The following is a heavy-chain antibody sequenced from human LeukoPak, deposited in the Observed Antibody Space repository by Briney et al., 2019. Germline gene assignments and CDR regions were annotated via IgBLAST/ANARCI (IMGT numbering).Heavy chain of an antibody. CDR2: IGPTGSDR. V-gene: IGHV3-21*06. CDR1: GLPFSTSD. J-gene: IGHJ4*02. D-gene: IGHD1-14*01. CDR3: ATETNGRHYDY. Sequence: GGPLRLSCTASGLPFSTSDFIWVRQAPGKGLEWVASIGPTGSDRYHADSIKGRFTISRDNANNFLYLQMNSLRAEDTAVYYCATETNGRHYDYWGQGTLLTVSS.